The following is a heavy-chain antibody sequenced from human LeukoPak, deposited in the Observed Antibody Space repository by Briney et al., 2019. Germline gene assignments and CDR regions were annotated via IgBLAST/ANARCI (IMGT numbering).Heavy chain of an antibody. CDR2: ISGSGGST. CDR1: GFTFSSYA. CDR3: AKEVYSSGWYYYGMDV. J-gene: IGHJ6*02. Sequence: GGSLRLSCAASGFTFSSYAMSWVRQAPGKGLEWVSAISGSGGSTYYADSVKGRFTISRDNSKNTLYLQMNSLRAEDTAVYYCAKEVYSSGWYYYGMDVWGQGTTVTVSS. V-gene: IGHV3-23*01. D-gene: IGHD6-19*01.